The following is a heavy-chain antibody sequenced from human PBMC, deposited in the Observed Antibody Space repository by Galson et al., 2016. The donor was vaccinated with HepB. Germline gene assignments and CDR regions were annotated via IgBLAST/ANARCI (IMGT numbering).Heavy chain of an antibody. J-gene: IGHJ4*02. CDR2: FIPIFATT. Sequence: SVKVSCKASGDTFRSFAFNWVRQAPGQGLEWMAGFIPIFATTYHAQKFQGRLTITADDSASTIYMDLRSLTSEDTAVYYCATFRGHYGSGTYWSETEPTPFDDWGQGTLVTVSS. V-gene: IGHV1-69*13. CDR3: ATFRGHYGSGTYWSETEPTPFDD. CDR1: GDTFRSFA. D-gene: IGHD3-10*01.